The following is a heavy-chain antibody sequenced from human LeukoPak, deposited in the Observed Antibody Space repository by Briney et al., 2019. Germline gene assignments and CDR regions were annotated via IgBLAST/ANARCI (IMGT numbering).Heavy chain of an antibody. CDR2: IYYSGST. Sequence: ETLSLTCTVXGGSISSYYWSWIRQPPGKGLEWIGYIYYSGSTHYPPSLTSLVTISVDTSNIHFSLKLSSVTAADTAVYYCASLSSSSLINYWGQGTLVTVSS. CDR1: GGSISSYY. CDR3: ASLSSSSLINY. D-gene: IGHD6-6*01. J-gene: IGHJ4*02. V-gene: IGHV4-59*01.